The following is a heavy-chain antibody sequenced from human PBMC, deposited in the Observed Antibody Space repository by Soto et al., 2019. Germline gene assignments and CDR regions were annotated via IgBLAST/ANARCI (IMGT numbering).Heavy chain of an antibody. CDR2: ISYDGSNK. D-gene: IGHD3-22*01. CDR1: GFTFSSYG. J-gene: IGHJ4*02. Sequence: QVQPVESGGGVVQPGRSLRLSCAASGFTFSSYGMHWVRQAPGKGLEWVAVISYDGSNKYYADSVKGRFTISRDNSKNTLYLQMNSLRAEDTAVYYCATPEAYYYDSSGYVDYWGQGTLVTVSS. V-gene: IGHV3-30*03. CDR3: ATPEAYYYDSSGYVDY.